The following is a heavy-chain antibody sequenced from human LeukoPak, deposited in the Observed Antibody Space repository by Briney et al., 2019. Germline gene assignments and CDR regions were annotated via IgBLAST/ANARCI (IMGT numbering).Heavy chain of an antibody. CDR3: AKAAEAFGVVTVGLYCFDS. V-gene: IGHV5-51*01. CDR2: IYPGDSDV. Sequence: GESLKISCTGSGYSFTNYWIGWVRQMPGKGLEWVGIIYPGDSDVRYNPSFQGQVTISVDKTVKTAYLQWSSLRASDTARYYCAKAAEAFGVVTVGLYCFDSWGQGTLVTVSS. CDR1: GYSFTNYW. D-gene: IGHD3-3*01. J-gene: IGHJ4*02.